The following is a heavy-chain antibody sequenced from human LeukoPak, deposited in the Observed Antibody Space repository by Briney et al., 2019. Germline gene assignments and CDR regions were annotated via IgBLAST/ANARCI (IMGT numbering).Heavy chain of an antibody. CDR3: ARALIAVAGTYYYYYMDV. CDR1: GGSISFYY. D-gene: IGHD6-19*01. CDR2: IYYSGST. V-gene: IGHV4-59*01. J-gene: IGHJ6*03. Sequence: SETLSLTCTVSGGSISFYYWNWIRQPPGKGLEWIGYIYYSGSTNYNPSLKSRVTISVDTSKNQFSLKLSSVTAADTAVYYCARALIAVAGTYYYYYMDVWGKGTTVTISS.